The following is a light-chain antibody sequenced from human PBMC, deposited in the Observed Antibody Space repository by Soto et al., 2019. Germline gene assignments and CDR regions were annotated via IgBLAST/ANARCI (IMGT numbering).Light chain of an antibody. CDR1: QSVTSRF. CDR3: QQYDSSRT. Sequence: EIVLTQSPGTLSLSPGERATLSCRASQSVTSRFLAWYQQKPAQPPRLLIYGVSSRAASIPDRFSGSGSGTDFTLTITRLEAEDFAVYYCQQYDSSRTFGQGTEVEMK. J-gene: IGKJ1*01. V-gene: IGKV3-20*01. CDR2: GVS.